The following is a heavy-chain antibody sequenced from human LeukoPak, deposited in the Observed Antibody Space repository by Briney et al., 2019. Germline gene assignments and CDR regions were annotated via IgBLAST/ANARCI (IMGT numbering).Heavy chain of an antibody. D-gene: IGHD6-19*01. CDR2: IYYSGST. Sequence: PSETLSLTYTVSGGSISSYYWSWIRQPPGKGLEWIGYIYYSGSTNYNPSLKSRVTISVDTSKNQFSLKLSSVTAADTAVYYCARVGAVAGLDYWGQGTLVTVSS. J-gene: IGHJ4*02. CDR3: ARVGAVAGLDY. V-gene: IGHV4-59*01. CDR1: GGSISSYY.